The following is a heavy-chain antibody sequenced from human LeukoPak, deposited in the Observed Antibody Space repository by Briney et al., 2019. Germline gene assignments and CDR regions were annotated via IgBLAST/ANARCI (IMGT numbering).Heavy chain of an antibody. D-gene: IGHD3-10*01. J-gene: IGHJ6*03. CDR2: MNPNSGNT. CDR1: GYTFTSYD. V-gene: IGHV1-8*01. CDR3: ARASYGSGSYRYYYYYYMDV. Sequence: ASVKVSCKASGYTFTSYDINWVRQATGQGLEWMGWMNPNSGNTGYAQKFQGRVTMTRNTSISTAYMELSSLRSEDTAVYYCARASYGSGSYRYYYYYYMDVWGKGTTVTISS.